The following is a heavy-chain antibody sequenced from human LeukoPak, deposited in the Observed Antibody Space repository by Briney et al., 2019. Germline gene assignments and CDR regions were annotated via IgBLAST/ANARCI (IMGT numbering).Heavy chain of an antibody. CDR3: ARDGHDFWSGYYNDAFDI. CDR1: GFTFSSYA. CDR2: VSSSSSYI. D-gene: IGHD3-3*01. Sequence: GGSLRLSCAASGFTFSSYAMSWVRQAPGKGLEWVSSVSSSSSYIYYADSVKGRFTISRDNAKNSLYLQMNSLRAEDTAVYYCARDGHDFWSGYYNDAFDIWGQGTMVTVSS. J-gene: IGHJ3*02. V-gene: IGHV3-21*01.